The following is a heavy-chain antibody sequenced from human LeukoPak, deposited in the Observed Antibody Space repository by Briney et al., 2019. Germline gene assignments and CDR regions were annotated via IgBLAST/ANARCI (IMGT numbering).Heavy chain of an antibody. J-gene: IGHJ4*02. CDR3: AKDLVGGEAAAGRVNYLDY. CDR1: GFTFRTYG. D-gene: IGHD6-13*01. CDR2: ILYDGTYK. V-gene: IGHV3-30*18. Sequence: PGGSLRLSCAASGFTFRTYGMHWVRKAPGKGLEWVAVILYDGTYKYYADSVKGRFTISRDNSKNMLYLQMHSLRAEDTAVYYCAKDLVGGEAAAGRVNYLDYWGRGTLVTVSS.